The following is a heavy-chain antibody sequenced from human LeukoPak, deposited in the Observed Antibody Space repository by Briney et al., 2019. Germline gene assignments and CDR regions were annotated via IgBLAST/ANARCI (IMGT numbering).Heavy chain of an antibody. CDR2: ISGSGGST. V-gene: IGHV3-23*01. Sequence: PGGSLRLSCAASGFTFSSYAMSWVRQAPGKGLEWVSAISGSGGSTYYADSVKGRFTISRDNSKNTLYLQMNSLRAEDTAVYYCAKVLGVAEAGTVDYWGQGTLVTVSS. CDR1: GFTFSSYA. J-gene: IGHJ4*02. CDR3: AKVLGVAEAGTVDY. D-gene: IGHD6-19*01.